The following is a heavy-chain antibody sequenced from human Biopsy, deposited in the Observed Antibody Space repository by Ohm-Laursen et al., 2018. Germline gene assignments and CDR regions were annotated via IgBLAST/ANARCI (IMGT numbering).Heavy chain of an antibody. D-gene: IGHD3-10*01. CDR1: GFTFRNYA. CDR2: ISSNGGGR. V-gene: IGHV3-64*04. CDR3: ARDRYYGSENYFSHYNMDV. J-gene: IGHJ6*03. Sequence: SLRLSCAAPGFTFRNYALHWVRQAPGKGLEHASTISSNGGGRFYADSVKGRFTTSRDNSKNTLYLHMNSLRAADTAVYYCARDRYYGSENYFSHYNMDVWGQGTTVTVSS.